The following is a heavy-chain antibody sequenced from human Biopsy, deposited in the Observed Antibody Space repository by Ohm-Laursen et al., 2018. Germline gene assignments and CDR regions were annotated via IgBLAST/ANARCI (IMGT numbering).Heavy chain of an antibody. V-gene: IGHV3-23*01. CDR2: ITVSADTT. J-gene: IGHJ4*02. Sequence: LSLTCAASGFTFSSYAMNWVRQAPGKGLEWVSAITVSADTTYYADSVRGRFTVSRDNSQNTLYLQMNSLRAEDTAEYYCARHLRYNDYWGQGTLVTVSS. CDR3: ARHLRYNDY. CDR1: GFTFSSYA. D-gene: IGHD3-9*01.